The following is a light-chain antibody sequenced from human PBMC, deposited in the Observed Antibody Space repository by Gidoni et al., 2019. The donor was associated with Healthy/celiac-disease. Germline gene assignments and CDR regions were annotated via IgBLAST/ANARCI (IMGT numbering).Light chain of an antibody. CDR3: QQYNNWPPLT. CDR2: GAS. CDR1: QSVSSN. J-gene: IGKJ4*01. Sequence: VMTQSPATLSVSTGERATLSCRASQSVSSNLDWYQQKPGQAPRLLIYGASTRATGSPARFSGSGSGTEFTLTISSLQSEDFAVYYCQQYNNWPPLTFGGGTKVEIK. V-gene: IGKV3-15*01.